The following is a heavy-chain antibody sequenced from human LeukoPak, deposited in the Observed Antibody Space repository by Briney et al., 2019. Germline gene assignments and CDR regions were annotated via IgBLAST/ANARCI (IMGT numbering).Heavy chain of an antibody. CDR1: GFTVSNNY. Sequence: PGGSLRLSCAASGFTVSNNYMSWVRQAPGKGLEWVSVIYGGGSTYYADSVKGRFTISRDNSKNTLYLQMNSLRAEDTAVYYCARALSGNQGNDWFDPWGQGTLVTVSS. D-gene: IGHD5-12*01. V-gene: IGHV3-53*01. CDR2: IYGGGST. CDR3: ARALSGNQGNDWFDP. J-gene: IGHJ5*02.